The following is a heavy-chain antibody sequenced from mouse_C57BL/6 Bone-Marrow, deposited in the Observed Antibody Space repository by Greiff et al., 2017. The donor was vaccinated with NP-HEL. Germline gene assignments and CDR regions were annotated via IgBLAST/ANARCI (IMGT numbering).Heavy chain of an antibody. CDR3: AREGGVWLRLRGFAY. J-gene: IGHJ3*01. CDR2: IDPSDSYT. CDR1: GYTFTSYW. V-gene: IGHV1-69*01. Sequence: QVQLQQPGAELVMPGASVKLSCKASGYTFTSYWMHWVKQRPGQGLEWIGEIDPSDSYTNYNQKFKGKSTLTVDKSSSTAYMQLSSLTSEDSAVYYCAREGGVWLRLRGFAYWGQGTLVTVSA. D-gene: IGHD3-2*02.